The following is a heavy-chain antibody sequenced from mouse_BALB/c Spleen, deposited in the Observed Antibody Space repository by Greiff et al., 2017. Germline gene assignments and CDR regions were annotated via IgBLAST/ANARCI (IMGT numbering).Heavy chain of an antibody. Sequence: EVKLVESGGGLVQPGGSRKLSCAASGFTFSSFGMHWVRQAPEKGLEWVAYISSGSSTIYYADTVKGRFTISRDNPKNTLFLQMTSLRSEDTAMYYCARHGNYNYAMDYWGQGTSVTVSS. CDR2: ISSGSSTI. D-gene: IGHD2-1*01. CDR3: ARHGNYNYAMDY. V-gene: IGHV5-17*02. J-gene: IGHJ4*01. CDR1: GFTFSSFG.